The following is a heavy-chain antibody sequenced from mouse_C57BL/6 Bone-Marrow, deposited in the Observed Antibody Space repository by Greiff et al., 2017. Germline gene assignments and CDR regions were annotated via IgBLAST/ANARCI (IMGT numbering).Heavy chain of an antibody. V-gene: IGHV1-26*01. Sequence: EVQLQQSGPELVKPGASVKISCKASGYTFTDYYMNWVKQSHGKSLEWIGDINPNNGGTSYNQKFKGKATLTVDKSSSTAYMELSSLTSEDSAVYYCARSGTTVVAPDYWGQGTTLTVSS. CDR3: ARSGTTVVAPDY. J-gene: IGHJ2*01. D-gene: IGHD1-1*01. CDR2: INPNNGGT. CDR1: GYTFTDYY.